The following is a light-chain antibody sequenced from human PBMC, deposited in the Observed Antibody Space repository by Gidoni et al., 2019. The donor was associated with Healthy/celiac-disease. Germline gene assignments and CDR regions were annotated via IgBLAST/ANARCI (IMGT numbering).Light chain of an antibody. V-gene: IGKV3-20*01. CDR3: QQYENVPFT. Sequence: EIVLTQSPGTLSLSQGGRATLSCRASQTVRSTYLAWYRHKPGQAPRLLVYGASVRATGIPDRFSGSGSGTDFTLTVSGLEPEDSAVYYCQQYENVPFTFXPXTKVEI. CDR1: QTVRSTY. J-gene: IGKJ3*01. CDR2: GAS.